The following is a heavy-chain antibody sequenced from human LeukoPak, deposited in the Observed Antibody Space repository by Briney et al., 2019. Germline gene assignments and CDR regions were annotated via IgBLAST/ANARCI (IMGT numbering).Heavy chain of an antibody. D-gene: IGHD2-2*02. Sequence: SETLSLTCTVSGGSISSYYWSWIRQPPGKGLEWIGYIYTSGSTNYNPSLKSRVTISVDTSKNQFPLKLSSVTAADTAVYYCARQVSYCSSTSCYTWWFDPWGQGTLVTVSS. CDR2: IYTSGST. V-gene: IGHV4-4*09. CDR1: GGSISSYY. CDR3: ARQVSYCSSTSCYTWWFDP. J-gene: IGHJ5*02.